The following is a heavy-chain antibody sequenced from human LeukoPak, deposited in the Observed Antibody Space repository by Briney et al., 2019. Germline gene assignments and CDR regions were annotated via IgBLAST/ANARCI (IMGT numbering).Heavy chain of an antibody. CDR3: ARATIRGTFGY. Sequence: PSETLSLTCTVSGGSISSYYWSWIRQPPGKGLEWIGYIYYSGSTNYNPSLKSRVTISVDTSKNQFSLKLSSVTAADTAVYYCARATIRGTFGYWGQGTLVTVSS. J-gene: IGHJ4*02. CDR1: GGSISSYY. V-gene: IGHV4-59*12. D-gene: IGHD3-10*01. CDR2: IYYSGST.